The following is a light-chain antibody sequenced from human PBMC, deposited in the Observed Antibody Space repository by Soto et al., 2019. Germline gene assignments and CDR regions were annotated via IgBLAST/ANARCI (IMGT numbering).Light chain of an antibody. CDR3: AAWDDSLNGPV. V-gene: IGLV1-44*01. CDR1: SSNIGSHS. J-gene: IGLJ3*02. CDR2: KNN. Sequence: QSVLTQPPSASGTPGQTVTISCSGSSSNIGSHSVNWYQQLPGTAPKLIIYKNNQRSSGVPDRFSDSKSGTSASLAISGLQSDDEADYYCAAWDDSLNGPVFGGGTKLTVL.